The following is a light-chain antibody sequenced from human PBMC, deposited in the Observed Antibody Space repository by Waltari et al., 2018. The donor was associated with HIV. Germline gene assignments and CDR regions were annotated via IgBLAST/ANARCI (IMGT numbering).Light chain of an antibody. J-gene: IGLJ2*01. CDR1: SSDVGGYNY. V-gene: IGLV2-8*01. CDR2: EVS. Sequence: QSALTQPPSASGSPGQSVTISCTGTSSDVGGYNYVSWYQQHPGKAPKLMIYEVSKRPAVVPDPFFGSKSGNSSSLTVSGLQAEDEADYYCSSYAGSNNFVVFGGGTKLTVL. CDR3: SSYAGSNNFVV.